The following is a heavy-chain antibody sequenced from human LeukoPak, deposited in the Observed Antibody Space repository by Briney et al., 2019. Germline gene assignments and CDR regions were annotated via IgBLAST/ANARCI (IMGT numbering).Heavy chain of an antibody. D-gene: IGHD3-22*01. J-gene: IGHJ3*02. V-gene: IGHV3-23*01. CDR3: AKYRITMVVVGGAFDI. Sequence: GGSLRLSCAASGFTFSSYAMSWVRQAPGKGLEWVSAISGSGGSTYYADSVKGRFTISRDNSKNTLYLQMNSLRAEDTAVYYCAKYRITMVVVGGAFDIWGQGTMVTVSS. CDR2: ISGSGGST. CDR1: GFTFSSYA.